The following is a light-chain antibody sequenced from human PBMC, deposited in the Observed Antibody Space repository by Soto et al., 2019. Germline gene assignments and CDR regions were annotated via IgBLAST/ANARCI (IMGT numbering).Light chain of an antibody. Sequence: QSALTQPASVSGSPGQSTTISCTGTSSDVGSYNLVSWYQQHPTKAPKLMIYEVSERPSGVSNRFSGSKSDNTASLTISGLQAEDEADYYCCSYAGSSTLAVFGGGTQLTVL. CDR1: SSDVGSYNL. V-gene: IGLV2-23*02. CDR2: EVS. CDR3: CSYAGSSTLAV. J-gene: IGLJ7*01.